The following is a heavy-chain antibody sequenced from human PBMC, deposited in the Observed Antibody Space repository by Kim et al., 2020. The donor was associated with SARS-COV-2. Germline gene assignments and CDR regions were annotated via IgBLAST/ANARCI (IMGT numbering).Heavy chain of an antibody. V-gene: IGHV3-11*04. CDR3: AREKRGSGSYYNPYYGMDV. Sequence: GRFTISRDNAKNSLYLQMNSLRAEDTAVYYCAREKRGSGSYYNPYYGMDVWGQGTTVTVSS. J-gene: IGHJ6*02. D-gene: IGHD3-10*01.